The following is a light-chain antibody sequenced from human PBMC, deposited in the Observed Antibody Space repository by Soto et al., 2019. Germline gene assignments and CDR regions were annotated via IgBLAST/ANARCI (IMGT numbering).Light chain of an antibody. V-gene: IGLV2-14*01. CDR3: CSYTSSSTVL. Sequence: QSALTQPASVSGSPGQSITISCTGTSSDVGVYDFVSWYQPHPAKAPKLLIYDVSYRPSGVSDCFSGSKSGNTASLTISGLQAEEEADYYCCSYTSSSTVLFGGGSQLTVL. CDR1: SSDVGVYDF. CDR2: DVS. J-gene: IGLJ2*01.